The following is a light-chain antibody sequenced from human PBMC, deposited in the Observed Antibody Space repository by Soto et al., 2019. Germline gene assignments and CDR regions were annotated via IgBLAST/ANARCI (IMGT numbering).Light chain of an antibody. CDR3: ASYTTTGTVL. V-gene: IGLV2-14*01. Sequence: QSALTQPASVSGSPGQSITISCTGTSSDVGGYNYVSWYQQHPGKAPKLVIYEVTKRPSGVSNRFSGSKSGNTASLTISGLQAEDETDYYCASYTTTGTVLFGAGTKVTVL. CDR2: EVT. J-gene: IGLJ2*01. CDR1: SSDVGGYNY.